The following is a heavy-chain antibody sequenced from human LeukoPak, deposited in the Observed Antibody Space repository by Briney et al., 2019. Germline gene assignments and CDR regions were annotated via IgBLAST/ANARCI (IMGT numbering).Heavy chain of an antibody. V-gene: IGHV3-20*04. D-gene: IGHD6-6*01. Sequence: GSLRLSCAASGFTFDDYGMSWVRQAPGKGLEWVSGINWNGGSTGYADSVKGRFTISRDNAKNSLYLQMNSLRAEDTAVYYCARDFSSSSLDYWGQGTLVTVSS. CDR3: ARDFSSSSLDY. CDR1: GFTFDDYG. CDR2: INWNGGST. J-gene: IGHJ4*02.